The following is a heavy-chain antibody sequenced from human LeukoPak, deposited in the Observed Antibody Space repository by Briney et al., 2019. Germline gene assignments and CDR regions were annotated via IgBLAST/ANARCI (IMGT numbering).Heavy chain of an antibody. J-gene: IGHJ6*04. D-gene: IGHD3-3*01. Sequence: SETLSLTCTVSGGSISSGSYYWSWIRQPAGKGLEWIGRIYTSGSTNYNPSLKSRVTISVDTSKNQFSLKLSSVTAADTAVYYCAREAIFGVVMDVWRKGTTVTVSS. V-gene: IGHV4-61*02. CDR3: AREAIFGVVMDV. CDR2: IYTSGST. CDR1: GGSISSGSYY.